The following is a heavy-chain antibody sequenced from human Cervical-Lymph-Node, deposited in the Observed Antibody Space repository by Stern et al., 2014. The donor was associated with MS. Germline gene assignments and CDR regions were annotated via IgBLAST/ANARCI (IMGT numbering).Heavy chain of an antibody. D-gene: IGHD2-21*01. CDR2: IYPGDSDI. CDR3: ARWSVACDS. Sequence: EVQLVESGAEVRKPGDSLKISCKTSGYRFINNWIAWVRQVPGKGLEWIGIIYPGDSDIRYSPSFQGHVPISVDKSPSTAYLQWSSLKASDTAVYYCARWSVACDSWGQGALITVSS. V-gene: IGHV5-51*03. CDR1: GYRFINNW. J-gene: IGHJ4*02.